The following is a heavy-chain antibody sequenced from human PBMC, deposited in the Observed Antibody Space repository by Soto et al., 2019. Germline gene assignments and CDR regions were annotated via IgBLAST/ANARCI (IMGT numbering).Heavy chain of an antibody. V-gene: IGHV4-34*01. CDR3: ARGRRWYYDSSGYSPRYCYGMDV. CDR1: GGSFSGYY. CDR2: INHSGST. J-gene: IGHJ6*02. D-gene: IGHD3-22*01. Sequence: SETLSLICAVYGGSFSGYYWSWIRQPPGKGLEWIGEINHSGSTNYNPSLKRRVTISVDTSKNQFSLKLSSVTAADTAVYYCARGRRWYYDSSGYSPRYCYGMDVWGQGTTVT.